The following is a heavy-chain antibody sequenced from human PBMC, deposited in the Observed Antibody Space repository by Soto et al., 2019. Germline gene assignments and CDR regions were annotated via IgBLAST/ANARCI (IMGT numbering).Heavy chain of an antibody. CDR3: ARGSGSEQWLVENGMDV. D-gene: IGHD6-19*01. CDR2: INPNSGGT. CDR1: GYTFTGYY. J-gene: IGHJ6*02. V-gene: IGHV1-2*04. Sequence: SVKVSCKASGYTFTGYYMHWVRQAPGQGLEWMGWINPNSGGTNYAQKFQGWVTMTRDTSISTAYMELSRLRSDDTAVYYCARGSGSEQWLVENGMDVWGQGPTVTVSS.